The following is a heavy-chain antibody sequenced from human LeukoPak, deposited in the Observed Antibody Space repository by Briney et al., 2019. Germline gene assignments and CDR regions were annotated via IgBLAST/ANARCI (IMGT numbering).Heavy chain of an antibody. CDR2: ISDSGGGT. Sequence: PGGSLRLTCAVSGITLSNYGMSWVRQAPGKGLEWVAGISDSGGGTNYADSVKGRFTISRDSPKNTLHLQMNSLRAEDTAVYFCAKRGVVIRVILVGFHKEAYYFDSWGQGALVTVSS. CDR3: AKRGVVIRVILVGFHKEAYYFDS. D-gene: IGHD3-22*01. CDR1: GITLSNYG. J-gene: IGHJ4*02. V-gene: IGHV3-23*01.